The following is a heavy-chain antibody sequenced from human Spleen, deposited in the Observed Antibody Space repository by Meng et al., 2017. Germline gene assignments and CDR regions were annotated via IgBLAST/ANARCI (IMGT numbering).Heavy chain of an antibody. V-gene: IGHV4-39*01. CDR3: ARHLTGYYWD. J-gene: IGHJ4*02. D-gene: IGHD1-26*01. CDR2: ISYEGTT. CDR1: GGSITTSGYY. Sequence: QLQLQESGPGLAKPSETLSLTCTVSGGSITTSGYYWGWIRQPPGKGLEWVGTISYEGTTYYNPSLKSRVTVSADTSNNQFSLKLTSVTAADTAVFFCARHLTGYYWDWGQGTLVTVSS.